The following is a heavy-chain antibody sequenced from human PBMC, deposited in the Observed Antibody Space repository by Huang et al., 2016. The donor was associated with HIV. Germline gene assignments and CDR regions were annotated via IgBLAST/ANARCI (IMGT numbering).Heavy chain of an antibody. CDR1: GFSFNDYG. V-gene: IGHV3-30*02. CDR2: IRYDGSNK. J-gene: IGHJ2*01. CDR3: AKGRGLAAAPDWYFDL. Sequence: QVQLVESGGGVVQPGGSLRLSCTASGFSFNDYGMHWVRQVPGRGLEWVSFIRYDGSNKYYEDSVKGRFTISRDNSKNTLYLQMSSQRAEDTAVYYCAKGRGLAAAPDWYFDLWGRGTLVTVSS. D-gene: IGHD6-13*01.